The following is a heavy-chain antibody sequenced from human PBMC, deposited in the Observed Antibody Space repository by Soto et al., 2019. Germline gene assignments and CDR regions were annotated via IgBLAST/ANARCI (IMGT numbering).Heavy chain of an antibody. CDR3: ARHCGADCSHAFDI. CDR1: GGSFSGYY. J-gene: IGHJ3*02. Sequence: QVQLQQWGAGLLKPSETLSLTCAVYGGSFSGYYWSWIRQPPGKGLEWIGEINHSGSTNYIPSLKSRVTISLDTSKNQFSLKLTSVTAADTAVYYCARHCGADCSHAFDIWGQGTMVTVSS. CDR2: INHSGST. D-gene: IGHD2-21*02. V-gene: IGHV4-34*01.